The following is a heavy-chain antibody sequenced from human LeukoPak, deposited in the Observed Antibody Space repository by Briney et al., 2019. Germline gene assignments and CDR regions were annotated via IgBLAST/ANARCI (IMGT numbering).Heavy chain of an antibody. Sequence: GGSLRLSCAASGFTFSSYGMHWVRQAPGKGLEWVSYISSRGSIIYYADSVKGRFTISRDNAKNSLYLQMNSLRAEDTAVYYCARDTYDILTGEGGFDYWGQGTLVTVSS. V-gene: IGHV3-48*04. CDR3: ARDTYDILTGEGGFDY. CDR2: ISSRGSII. J-gene: IGHJ4*02. CDR1: GFTFSSYG. D-gene: IGHD3-9*01.